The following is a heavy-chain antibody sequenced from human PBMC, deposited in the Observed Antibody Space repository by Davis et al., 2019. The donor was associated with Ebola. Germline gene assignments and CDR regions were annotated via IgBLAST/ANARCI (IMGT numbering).Heavy chain of an antibody. Sequence: PGGSLRLSCAASGFTFSSYAMHWVRQAPGKGLEWVAVISYDGSNKYYADSVKGRFTISRDNSKNTLYLQMNSLRAEDTAVYYCAKDSGMVDAFDIWGQGTMVTVSS. CDR3: AKDSGMVDAFDI. J-gene: IGHJ3*02. CDR2: ISYDGSNK. CDR1: GFTFSSYA. D-gene: IGHD2-15*01. V-gene: IGHV3-30-3*01.